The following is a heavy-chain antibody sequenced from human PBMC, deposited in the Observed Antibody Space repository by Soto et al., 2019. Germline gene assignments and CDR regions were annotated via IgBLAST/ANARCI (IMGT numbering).Heavy chain of an antibody. Sequence: EVQLLESGGGLVQPGGSLRLSCAASGFTFSSYAMSWVRQAPGKGLEWVSAISGSGCSTYYADSVKGRFTISRDNSKNTLYLQINSLRAEYTAVYYCTPSLSSHNHSTWLDVWGQGTTVTVS. CDR1: GFTFSSYA. CDR3: TPSLSSHNHSTWLDV. CDR2: ISGSGCST. D-gene: IGHD2-8*01. V-gene: IGHV3-23*01. J-gene: IGHJ6*02.